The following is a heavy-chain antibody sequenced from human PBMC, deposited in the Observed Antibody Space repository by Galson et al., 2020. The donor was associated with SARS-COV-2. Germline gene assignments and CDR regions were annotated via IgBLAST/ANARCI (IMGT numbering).Heavy chain of an antibody. CDR1: AAPMNSYY. D-gene: IGHD4-17*01. CDR3: ARDPAPLYGDNYYYGMDV. CDR2: ISYSGST. Sequence: ETSETLSLTCSVSAAPMNSYYWSWIRQPPGKGLEWIGYISYSGSTSSNPSLRSRVTISVDLSKTQLSLKVTSVTAADTAVYYCARDPAPLYGDNYYYGMDVWGRGTTVTVSS. V-gene: IGHV4-59*01. J-gene: IGHJ6*02.